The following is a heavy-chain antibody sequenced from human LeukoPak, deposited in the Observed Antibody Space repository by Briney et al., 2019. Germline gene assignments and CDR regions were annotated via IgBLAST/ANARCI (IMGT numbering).Heavy chain of an antibody. CDR1: GGTFSSYA. J-gene: IGHJ3*02. V-gene: IGHV1-69*13. Sequence: ASVKVSCKASGGTFSSYAISWVRQAPGQGLEWMGGIIPIFGTANYAQKFQGRVTITADESTSTAYMELSSLRSEDTAVYYYAREESSGWYLAFDIWGQGTMVTVSS. CDR3: AREESSGWYLAFDI. CDR2: IIPIFGTA. D-gene: IGHD6-19*01.